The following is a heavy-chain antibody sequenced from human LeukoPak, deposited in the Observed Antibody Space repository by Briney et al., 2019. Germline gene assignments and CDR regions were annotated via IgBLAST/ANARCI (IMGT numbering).Heavy chain of an antibody. J-gene: IGHJ4*02. CDR3: ARGYYGSGSYLGY. CDR1: GFTFSSYA. CDR2: ISYDGSNK. V-gene: IGHV3-30-3*01. Sequence: GGSLRLSCAASGFTFSSYAMHWVRQAPGKGLEWVAVISYDGSNKYYADSVKGRFTISRDNSKNTLYLQMNSLRAEDTAVYYCARGYYGSGSYLGYWGQGTLVTVSS. D-gene: IGHD3-10*01.